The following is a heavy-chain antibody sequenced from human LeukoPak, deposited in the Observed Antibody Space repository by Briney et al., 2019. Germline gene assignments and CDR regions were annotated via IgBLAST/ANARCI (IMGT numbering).Heavy chain of an antibody. V-gene: IGHV1-2*02. J-gene: IGHJ3*01. CDR3: ARPLLLAGAFDP. CDR1: GYSFTGYY. Sequence: ASVTVSFKTSGYSFTGYYIHWVRQAPGQGLEWVGYINPNTGGTKYAQKFQDRITITRDTSITTVYVELSGLKSDDTAIYYCARPLLLAGAFDPWGQGTVVAVSS. CDR2: INPNTGGT. D-gene: IGHD2-21*02.